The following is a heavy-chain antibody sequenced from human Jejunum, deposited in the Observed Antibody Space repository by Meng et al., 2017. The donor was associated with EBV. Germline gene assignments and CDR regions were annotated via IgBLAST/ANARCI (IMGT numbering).Heavy chain of an antibody. V-gene: IGHV4-30-2*06. CDR1: GDSISGGGFS. Sequence: QLQRQESGSGLVKPSQTLSLTCTGSGDSISGGGFSWNWIRQSPGKGLEWIGFIYHTGGTYSNPSLRRRVTISVDTSKNQFSLNLTSVTAADTAVYYCARARGGHTSGGYFESWGQGTLVTVSS. CDR2: IYHTGGT. J-gene: IGHJ4*02. CDR3: ARARGGHTSGGYFES. D-gene: IGHD2-15*01.